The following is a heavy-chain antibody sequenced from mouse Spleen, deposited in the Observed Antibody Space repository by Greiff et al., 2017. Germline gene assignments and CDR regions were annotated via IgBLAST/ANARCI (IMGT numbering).Heavy chain of an antibody. CDR2: INPYNGGT. CDR3: ARGGGYLPWFAY. J-gene: IGHJ3*01. CDR1: GYTFTDYY. V-gene: IGHV1-19*01. Sequence: EVQLQQSGPVLVKPGASVKMSCKASGYTFTDYYMNWVKQSHGKSLEWIGVINPYNGGTSYNQKFKGKATLTVDKSSSTAYMELNSLTSEDSAVYYCARGGGYLPWFAYWGQGTLVTVSA. D-gene: IGHD2-2*01.